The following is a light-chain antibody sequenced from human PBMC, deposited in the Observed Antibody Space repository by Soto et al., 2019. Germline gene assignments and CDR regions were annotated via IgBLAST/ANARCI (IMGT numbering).Light chain of an antibody. CDR3: SSYTTSSTYV. Sequence: LTQPASVSGSPGQSITISCTGTSSDVGGYNYVSWYQQHPGKAPKLMIYDVSNRPSGVSNRFSGSKSGNTASLTISGLQAEDEADYYCSSYTTSSTYVFGAGTKVTV. CDR2: DVS. J-gene: IGLJ1*01. V-gene: IGLV2-14*01. CDR1: SSDVGGYNY.